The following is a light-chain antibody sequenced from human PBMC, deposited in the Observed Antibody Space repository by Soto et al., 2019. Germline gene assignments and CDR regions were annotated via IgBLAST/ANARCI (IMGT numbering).Light chain of an antibody. CDR1: QSVSSN. CDR3: QQYGSSPLT. J-gene: IGKJ4*01. V-gene: IGKV3D-15*02. Sequence: EIVMTQSPATLSVSPGERATLSCRASQSVSSNLAWYQQKPGQAPRLLIYDASNRATGIPARFSGSGSGTDFTLTISSLEPEDFAVYYCQQYGSSPLTFGGGTKVDI. CDR2: DAS.